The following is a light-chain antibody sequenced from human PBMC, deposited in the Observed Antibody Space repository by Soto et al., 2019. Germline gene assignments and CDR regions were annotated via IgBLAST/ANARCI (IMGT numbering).Light chain of an antibody. CDR2: DAS. Sequence: EIVLTQSPATLSLSPGERATLSCRASQSVSSYLAWYQQKPGQAPRLLIYDASNRATGIPARFSGSGSGTDFTLTISSLEPEDFEVYYCQQRSNWPRVLTFGGGTKVEIK. CDR1: QSVSSY. V-gene: IGKV3-11*01. CDR3: QQRSNWPRVLT. J-gene: IGKJ4*01.